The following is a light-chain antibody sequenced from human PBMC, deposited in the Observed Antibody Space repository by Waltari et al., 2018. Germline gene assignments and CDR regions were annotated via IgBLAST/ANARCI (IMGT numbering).Light chain of an antibody. J-gene: IGKJ1*01. CDR2: GAP. Sequence: EIVMTQAPATLSVSPGERAIRSCRASRRISSHLAWFQQKPGQAPRLLIYGAPTRATGIPARFSGSGSGTDFTLTINSLQSEDVAVYYCHQYNIWPPWTFGQGTKVEIK. CDR1: RRISSH. V-gene: IGKV3-15*01. CDR3: HQYNIWPPWT.